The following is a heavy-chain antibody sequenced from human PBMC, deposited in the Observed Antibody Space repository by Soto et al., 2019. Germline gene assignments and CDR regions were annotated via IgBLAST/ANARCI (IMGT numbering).Heavy chain of an antibody. V-gene: IGHV4-31*03. Sequence: SETLSLTCTVSGGSISSGGYYWSWIRQHPGKGLEWIGYIYYSGSTYYDPSLKSRVTISVDTSKNQFSLKLSSVTAADTAVYYCARAEPEIVVVPAAKVGGTFDYWGQGTLVTVS. CDR3: ARAEPEIVVVPAAKVGGTFDY. CDR1: GGSISSGGYY. J-gene: IGHJ4*02. D-gene: IGHD2-2*01. CDR2: IYYSGST.